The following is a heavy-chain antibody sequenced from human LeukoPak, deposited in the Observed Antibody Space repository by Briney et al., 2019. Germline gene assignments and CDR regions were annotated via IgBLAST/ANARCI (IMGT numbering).Heavy chain of an antibody. CDR1: GYNFPAYF. V-gene: IGHV1-46*01. CDR2: INTAGGST. Sequence: GASVKVSCKAAGYNFPAYFMHWVRQAPGQGLEWMGIINTAGGSTTYAQKFQGSRLTLTRDTSTSTVYMELSSLRSEDTAVYYCARGRGVHDSHTYDYFDYWGQGSLVTVSS. CDR3: ARGRGVHDSHTYDYFDY. J-gene: IGHJ4*02. D-gene: IGHD3-22*01.